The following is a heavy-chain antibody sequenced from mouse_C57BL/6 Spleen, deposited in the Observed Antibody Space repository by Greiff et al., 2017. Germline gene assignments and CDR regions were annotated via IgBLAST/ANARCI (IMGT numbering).Heavy chain of an antibody. CDR3: ARSNWDGLDY. CDR1: GYTFTDYY. V-gene: IGHV1-26*01. J-gene: IGHJ2*01. D-gene: IGHD4-1*01. CDR2: INPNNGGT. Sequence: EVQLQQSGPELVKPGASVKISCKASGYTFTDYYMNWVKQSHGKSLEWIGDINPNNGGTSYNQKFKGKATLTVDKSSSTAYMELRSLTSEDSAVYYCARSNWDGLDYWGQGTTLTVSS.